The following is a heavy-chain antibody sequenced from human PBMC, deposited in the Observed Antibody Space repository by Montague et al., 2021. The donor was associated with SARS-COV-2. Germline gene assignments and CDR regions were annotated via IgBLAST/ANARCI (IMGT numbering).Heavy chain of an antibody. CDR2: IDWDEDQ. Sequence: PELVKPTQTLTLTCTFSGFSLNTSGMCVSWIRQPPGKALEWLALIDWDEDQYYSTSLKTRLTISKDTSKNQVVLTMTNMDPIDTATYYCARSYGGYRDSYFDYWGQGTLVTVSS. CDR3: ARSYGGYRDSYFDY. D-gene: IGHD4-17*01. V-gene: IGHV2-70*01. CDR1: GFSLNTSGMC. J-gene: IGHJ4*02.